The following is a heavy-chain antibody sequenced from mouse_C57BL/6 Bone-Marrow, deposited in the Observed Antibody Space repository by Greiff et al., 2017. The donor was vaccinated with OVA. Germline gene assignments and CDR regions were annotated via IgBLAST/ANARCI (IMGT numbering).Heavy chain of an antibody. CDR1: GYTFTDYE. Sequence: VKLVESGAELVRPGASVTLSCKASGYTFTDYEMHWVKQTPVHGLEWIGAIDPETGGTAYNQKFKGKAILTADKSSSTAYMELRSLTSEDSAVYYCTKGVADYWGQGTTLTVSS. V-gene: IGHV1-15*01. CDR2: IDPETGGT. J-gene: IGHJ2*01. CDR3: TKGVADY.